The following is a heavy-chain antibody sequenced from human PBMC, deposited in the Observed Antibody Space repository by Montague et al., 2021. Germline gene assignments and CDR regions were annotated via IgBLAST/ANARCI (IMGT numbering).Heavy chain of an antibody. CDR3: ARGSDYMKN. Sequence: SETLSLTCTVSGASISSYYWSWIRQPPGKGLEWIGYHYDSGNAYHNPSLRGRVTISVDTSKNQSSLKLSSVTAADTAVYYCARGSDYMKNWGQGTLVTVS. CDR1: GASISSYY. CDR2: HYDSGNA. J-gene: IGHJ4*02. V-gene: IGHV4-59*01. D-gene: IGHD1-26*01.